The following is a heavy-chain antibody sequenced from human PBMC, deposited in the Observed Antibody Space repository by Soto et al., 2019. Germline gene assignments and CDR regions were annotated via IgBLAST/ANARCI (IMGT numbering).Heavy chain of an antibody. CDR2: INPSGGST. D-gene: IGHD3-3*01. Sequence: EASVKVSCKASGYTFTSYYMHWVRQAPGQGLEWMGIINPSGGSTSYAQKFQGRVTMTRDTSTSTVYMELSSLRSEDTAVYYCARHFSIFGVVIMVFASNYYDYHRMVDSGPAPRVTAPS. V-gene: IGHV1-46*01. CDR3: ARHFSIFGVVIMVFASNYYDYHRMVD. J-gene: IGHJ6*02. CDR1: GYTFTSYY.